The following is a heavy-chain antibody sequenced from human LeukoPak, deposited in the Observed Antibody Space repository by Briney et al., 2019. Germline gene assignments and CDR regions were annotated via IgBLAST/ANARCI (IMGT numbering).Heavy chain of an antibody. V-gene: IGHV1-2*02. CDR2: INPNSGGT. D-gene: IGHD3-10*01. Sequence: ASVKVSCKASGYTFTGYYMHWVRQAPGQGLEWMGWINPNSGGTNYAQKFQGRVTMTRDTSISTAYMELSRLRSDDTAVYYCARSRNYYGSGSYYALPHFDHWGQGTLVTVSS. CDR1: GYTFTGYY. CDR3: ARSRNYYGSGSYYALPHFDH. J-gene: IGHJ4*02.